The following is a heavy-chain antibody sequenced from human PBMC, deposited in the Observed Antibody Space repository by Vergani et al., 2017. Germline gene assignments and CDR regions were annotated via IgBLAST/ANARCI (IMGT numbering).Heavy chain of an antibody. V-gene: IGHV3-33*01. CDR1: GFTFNQYG. D-gene: IGHD1-14*01. CDR2: TWYDGNNK. J-gene: IGHJ5*02. CDR3: ARDLRLLYNRFDP. Sequence: QVQLVESGGGVVQPGRTLRLSCAASGFTFNQYGMHWVRQAPGKGLEWVAVTWYDGNNKQYADSVKGRFTIYRDNSKSTMYLQRNSLRDEVTGVYYCARDLRLLYNRFDPWGQGTLVTVSS.